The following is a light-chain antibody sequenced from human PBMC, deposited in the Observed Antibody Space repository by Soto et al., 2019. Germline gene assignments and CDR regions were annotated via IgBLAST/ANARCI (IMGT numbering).Light chain of an antibody. CDR3: HQYNSWPPGT. Sequence: EIVLTQSPGTLSLSPGERATLSCMASQSVSNNYLAWYQQKPGQAPRLLISDASTRATGIPARFSGSGSGTEFTLTISSLQSEDFALYYCHQYNSWPPGTFGQGTKVDIK. V-gene: IGKV3-15*01. CDR1: QSVSNN. J-gene: IGKJ2*01. CDR2: DAS.